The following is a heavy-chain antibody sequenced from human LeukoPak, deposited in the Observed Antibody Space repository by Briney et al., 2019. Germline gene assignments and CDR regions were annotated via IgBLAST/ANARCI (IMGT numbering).Heavy chain of an antibody. Sequence: GESLKISCKGSGYSFTTYWIGWVRQMPGKGLEWMGFVYPGDSDTRYSPSFQGHVSISADNSITTAYLRWSRLQASDAAMYYCARKIYYVQSLSAFDIWGQGTMVTVSS. CDR3: ARKIYYVQSLSAFDI. J-gene: IGHJ3*02. V-gene: IGHV5-51*01. CDR1: GYSFTTYW. CDR2: VYPGDSDT. D-gene: IGHD3-10*02.